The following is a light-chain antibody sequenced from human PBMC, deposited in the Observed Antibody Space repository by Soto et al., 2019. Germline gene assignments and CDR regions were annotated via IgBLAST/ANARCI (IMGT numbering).Light chain of an antibody. Sequence: IQLTQSPSSLSASVGDRVTITCRASQGISSNLAWYQQKPGMAPKLLIYAASTMQSGVPSRFSGSGSGTDFTLTISSLQPEEIATYYCQQLNSYPYTFGQGTKLEIK. CDR1: QGISSN. J-gene: IGKJ2*01. CDR3: QQLNSYPYT. CDR2: AAS. V-gene: IGKV1-9*01.